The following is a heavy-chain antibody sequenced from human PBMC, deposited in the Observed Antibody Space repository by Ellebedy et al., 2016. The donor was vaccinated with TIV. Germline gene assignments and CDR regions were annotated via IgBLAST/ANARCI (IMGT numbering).Heavy chain of an antibody. Sequence: GESLKISCAASGFTFSSYWMSWVRQAPGKGLEWVSYISSSGSTIYYADSVKGRFTISRDNSKSTVYLQMNSLRAEDTAVYYCAKDIVGANRRAFDIWGQGTMVTVSS. V-gene: IGHV3-48*04. D-gene: IGHD1-26*01. J-gene: IGHJ3*02. CDR3: AKDIVGANRRAFDI. CDR1: GFTFSSYW. CDR2: ISSSGSTI.